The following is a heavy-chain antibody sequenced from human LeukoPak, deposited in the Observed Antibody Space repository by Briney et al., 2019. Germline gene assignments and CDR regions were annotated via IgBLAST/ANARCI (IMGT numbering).Heavy chain of an antibody. CDR1: GGSISSYY. J-gene: IGHJ3*02. CDR2: IYTSGST. CDR3: ARDYDSSGYYLSDAFDI. Sequence: PSETLSLTCTVSGGSISSYYWSWIRQPAGKGLEWIGRIYTSGSTNYNPSLKSRVTMSVDTSKNQFSLKLSSVTAADTAVYYCARDYDSSGYYLSDAFDIWGQGTMVTGSS. D-gene: IGHD3-22*01. V-gene: IGHV4-4*07.